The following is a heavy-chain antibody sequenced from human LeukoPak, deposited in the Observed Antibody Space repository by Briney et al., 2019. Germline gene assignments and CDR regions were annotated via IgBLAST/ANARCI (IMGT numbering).Heavy chain of an antibody. Sequence: GGSLRLSCAASGFIFSNYGMHWVRQAPGKGLEWVAVISYDGSNKNYADSVKGRFTISRDNSKNTLYLQMNSLGAEDTAVYYCAEELMGKFVWLIYPYGFGDGMDVWGKGTTVTVSS. CDR1: GFIFSNYG. V-gene: IGHV3-30*18. CDR3: AEELMGKFVWLIYPYGFGDGMDV. D-gene: IGHD3-9*01. J-gene: IGHJ6*04. CDR2: ISYDGSNK.